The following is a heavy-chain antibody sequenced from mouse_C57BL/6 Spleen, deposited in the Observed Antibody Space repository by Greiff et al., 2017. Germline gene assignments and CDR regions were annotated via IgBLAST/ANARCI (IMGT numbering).Heavy chain of an antibody. J-gene: IGHJ3*01. CDR3: ARNGDDYDTWFAY. CDR1: GYTFTSYW. V-gene: IGHV1-64*01. D-gene: IGHD2-4*01. CDR2: IHPNSGST. Sequence: QVQLQQPGAELVKPGASVKLSCKASGYTFTSYWMHWVKQRPGQGLEWIGMIHPNSGSTNYNEKFKSKATLTVDKSSSTAYMQLSSLTSEDSAVYYCARNGDDYDTWFAYWGQGTLVTVSA.